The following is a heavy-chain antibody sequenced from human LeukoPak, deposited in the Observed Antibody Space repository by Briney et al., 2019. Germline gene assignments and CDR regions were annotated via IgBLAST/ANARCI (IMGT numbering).Heavy chain of an antibody. CDR2: ISSSSSYI. D-gene: IGHD6-13*01. V-gene: IGHV3-21*01. CDR1: GFTFSSYA. Sequence: GGSLRLSCAASGFTFSSYAMSWVRQAPGKGLEWVSSISSSSSYIYYADSVKGRFTISRDNAKNSLYLQMNSLRAEDTAVYYCARSARSSSWFWGQGTLVTVSS. CDR3: ARSARSSSWF. J-gene: IGHJ4*02.